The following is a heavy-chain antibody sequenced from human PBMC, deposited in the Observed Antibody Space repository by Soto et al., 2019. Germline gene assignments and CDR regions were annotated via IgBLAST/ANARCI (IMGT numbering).Heavy chain of an antibody. D-gene: IGHD1-1*01. CDR1: GYGFTTYG. CDR2: ISAHNGNT. Sequence: QVHLVQSGAEVKKPGASVKVSCKGSGYGFTTYGITWVRQAPGQGLEWMAWISAHNGNTNYAQKLQGRVTVTRDTSTSTAYMELRSLTSDDTAVYYCVRGRYGDYWGQGALVTVSS. J-gene: IGHJ4*02. V-gene: IGHV1-18*01. CDR3: VRGRYGDY.